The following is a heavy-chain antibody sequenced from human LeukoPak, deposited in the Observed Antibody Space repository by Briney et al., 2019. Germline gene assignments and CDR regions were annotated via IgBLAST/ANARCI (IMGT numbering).Heavy chain of an antibody. V-gene: IGHV4-61*02. CDR3: ARTIPIAYTNWFDP. J-gene: IGHJ5*02. CDR1: GGSISSGSYY. D-gene: IGHD2-2*01. Sequence: SETLSLTCTVSGGSISSGSYYWSWIRQPAGKGLEWIGLVYTSGRTIYNPSLKSRVTISVDTSKNQVSLKLNSVTAADTAVYYCARTIPIAYTNWFDPWGQGTLVTVSS. CDR2: VYTSGRT.